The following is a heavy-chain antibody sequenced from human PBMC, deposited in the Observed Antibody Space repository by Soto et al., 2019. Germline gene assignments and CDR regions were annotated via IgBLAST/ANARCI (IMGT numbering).Heavy chain of an antibody. CDR3: AKGSTKQLWFKAPGQS. V-gene: IGHV3-23*01. CDR2: ISGSGDLT. D-gene: IGHD2-21*01. J-gene: IGHJ5*02. CDR1: GFSFSDYV. Sequence: PGEFLRLACAVSGFSFSDYVMTWVRQAPGKGLEWVSGISGSGDLTYYADMVKGRFTVSRDNSGNTLYLQMESLRVDDTAVYYCAKGSTKQLWFKAPGQSWGEGTLVTVSS.